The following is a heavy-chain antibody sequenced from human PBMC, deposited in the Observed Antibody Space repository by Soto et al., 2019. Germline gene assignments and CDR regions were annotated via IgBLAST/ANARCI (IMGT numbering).Heavy chain of an antibody. D-gene: IGHD3-9*01. CDR2: IYYSGST. CDR3: ARLRLGPLDY. CDR1: GGSISSSSYY. V-gene: IGHV4-39*01. Sequence: PSETLSLTCTVSGGSISSSSYYWGWIRQPPGKGLEWIGSIYYSGSTYYNPSLKSRVTISVDTSKNQFSLKLSSVTAADTAVYYCARLRLGPLDYWGQGTLVTVSS. J-gene: IGHJ4*02.